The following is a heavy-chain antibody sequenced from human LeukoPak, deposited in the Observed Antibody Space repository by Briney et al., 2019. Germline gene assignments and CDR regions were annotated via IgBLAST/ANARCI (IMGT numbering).Heavy chain of an antibody. Sequence: SGGSLRLSCAASGFTFSSYGMHWVRQAPGKGLEWVAFIRYDGNNKYYADSVKGRFTISRDNSKNTLYLQMNSLRAEDTAVYYCARSYRRGAITMLRGVANRGAFDIWGQGTMVTVSS. CDR1: GFTFSSYG. D-gene: IGHD3-10*01. J-gene: IGHJ3*02. CDR3: ARSYRRGAITMLRGVANRGAFDI. V-gene: IGHV3-30*02. CDR2: IRYDGNNK.